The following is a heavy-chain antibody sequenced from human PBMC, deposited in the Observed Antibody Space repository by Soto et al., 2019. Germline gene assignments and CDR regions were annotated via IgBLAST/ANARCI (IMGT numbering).Heavy chain of an antibody. J-gene: IGHJ5*02. CDR3: ARGEGYCSGGTCYRWFDP. V-gene: IGHV1-3*01. Sequence: ASVKVSCKASGYTFTKYALHWVRQAPGQRLEWMGWINAGNGNTKYSQKFQGRVTITRDTSASTSYMQLSSLRSEDTAVYYCARGEGYCSGGTCYRWFDPWGQGTLVTVSS. D-gene: IGHD2-15*01. CDR1: GYTFTKYA. CDR2: INAGNGNT.